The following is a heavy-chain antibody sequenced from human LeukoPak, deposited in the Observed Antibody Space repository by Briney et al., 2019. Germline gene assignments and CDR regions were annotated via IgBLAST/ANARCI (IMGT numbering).Heavy chain of an antibody. D-gene: IGHD5-12*01. CDR2: IYHSGST. J-gene: IGHJ5*02. Sequence: SETLSLTCAVSGGSISSSNWWSWVRQPPGKGLEWIGEIYHSGSTNYNPSLKSRVTISVDKSKNQFSLKLSSVTAADTAVYYCARELRVRPPPYNIVATGTHWFDPWGQGTLVTVSS. CDR1: GGSISSSNW. V-gene: IGHV4-4*02. CDR3: ARELRVRPPPYNIVATGTHWFDP.